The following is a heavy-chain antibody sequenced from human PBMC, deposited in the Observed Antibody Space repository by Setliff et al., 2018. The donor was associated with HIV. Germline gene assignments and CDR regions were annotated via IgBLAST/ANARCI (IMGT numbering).Heavy chain of an antibody. V-gene: IGHV1-18*01. CDR1: GYTFIRYG. CDR3: ARGLSDHTFLSGFDP. J-gene: IGHJ5*02. CDR2: ISPYNGNT. D-gene: IGHD2-21*02. Sequence: SVKVSCKTSGYTFIRYGISWVRQAPGQGLEWMGWISPYNGNTNYAQNFQGRLTVTKDTSTNTVYMELRSLRCDDTAVYYCARGLSDHTFLSGFDPWGQGTLVTVSS.